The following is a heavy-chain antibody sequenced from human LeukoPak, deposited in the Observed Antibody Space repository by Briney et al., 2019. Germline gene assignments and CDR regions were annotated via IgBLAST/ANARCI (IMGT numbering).Heavy chain of an antibody. CDR1: GFTFSIYS. D-gene: IGHD3-22*01. CDR3: GRKGKYDSSGYGSDY. V-gene: IGHV3-21*01. CDR2: ISYSSSYI. J-gene: IGHJ4*02. Sequence: GGSLRLSCAASGFTFSIYSMNWVRQAPGKGLEWVSSISYSSSYIYYADSVKGRFTISRDNAKNSLYLQMHSLRAEDTAVYYCGRKGKYDSSGYGSDYWGQGTLVTVSS.